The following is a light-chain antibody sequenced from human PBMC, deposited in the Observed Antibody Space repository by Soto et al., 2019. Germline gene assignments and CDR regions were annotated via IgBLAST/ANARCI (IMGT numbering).Light chain of an antibody. CDR1: QSISTF. Sequence: DIQMTKSPSSLSASVGDRVTITCRASQSISTFLNWYQQRPGKAPELLIYAASNLQSGVPSRFSGSGSGTDFALTISSLQPEDFATYYCQQSYRSPPWTFGQGTKVDI. CDR2: AAS. V-gene: IGKV1-39*01. CDR3: QQSYRSPPWT. J-gene: IGKJ1*01.